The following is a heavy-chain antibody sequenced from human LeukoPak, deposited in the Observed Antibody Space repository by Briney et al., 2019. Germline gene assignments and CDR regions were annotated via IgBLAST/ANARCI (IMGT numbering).Heavy chain of an antibody. CDR3: AKGRLAVADNAFDI. V-gene: IGHV3-23*01. Sequence: SVKGRFTISRDTSKNTLYLQMNSLRAEDTAVYYCAKGRLAVADNAFDIWGQGTMVTVSS. D-gene: IGHD6-19*01. J-gene: IGHJ3*02.